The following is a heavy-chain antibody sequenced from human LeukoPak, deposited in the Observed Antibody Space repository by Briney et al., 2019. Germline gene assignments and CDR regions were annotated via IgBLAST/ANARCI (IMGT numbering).Heavy chain of an antibody. Sequence: GGSLRLSCAPSGFIFSGYAIHWVRQADGEGLEWVASISYDGSNNYYADSVKGRFTISRDNSKNTRYLQMDSLRPEDTAVYYCARGLLSWLRWFDPWGQGTLVTVSS. V-gene: IGHV3-30-3*01. CDR1: GFIFSGYA. J-gene: IGHJ5*02. D-gene: IGHD3-9*01. CDR3: ARGLLSWLRWFDP. CDR2: ISYDGSNN.